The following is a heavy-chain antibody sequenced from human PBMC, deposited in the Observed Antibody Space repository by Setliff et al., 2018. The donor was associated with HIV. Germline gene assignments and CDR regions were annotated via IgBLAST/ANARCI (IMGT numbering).Heavy chain of an antibody. Sequence: ASVKVSCKVSGDTFRNYAINWVRLAPGQGLEWMGWISAYNGNTNYAQKLQGRVTMTTDTSTSTAYMELRSLRSDDTAVYYCASDKGSAFDYWGQGTLVTVSS. V-gene: IGHV1-18*01. CDR1: GDTFRNYA. CDR3: ASDKGSAFDY. J-gene: IGHJ4*02. CDR2: ISAYNGNT.